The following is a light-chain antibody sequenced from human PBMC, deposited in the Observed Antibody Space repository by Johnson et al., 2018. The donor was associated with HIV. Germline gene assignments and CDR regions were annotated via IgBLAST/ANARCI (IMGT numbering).Light chain of an antibody. V-gene: IGLV1-51*01. Sequence: QSVLTQPPSVSAAPGQKVTISCSGSRSNIGNNYVSWYQQFPGTAPKLLISNNDKRPSGIPYRFSGSRSGTSATLGITGLQTGDEADYYCGTWDSSLSAFNYVFGTGTKVTVL. J-gene: IGLJ1*01. CDR3: GTWDSSLSAFNYV. CDR1: RSNIGNNY. CDR2: NND.